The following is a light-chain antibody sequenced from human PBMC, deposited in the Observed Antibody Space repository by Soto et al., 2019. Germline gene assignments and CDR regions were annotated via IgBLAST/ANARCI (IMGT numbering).Light chain of an antibody. Sequence: EIVLTQSPATLSLSPGERATLSCRASQSVSSYLAWYQQKPGQAPRLLIYDASNRATGIPARFSGSGSGTDFTLTISSLETEDFAVYYCQQLSYWSLTFGGGTKVEIK. J-gene: IGKJ4*01. CDR2: DAS. V-gene: IGKV3-11*01. CDR3: QQLSYWSLT. CDR1: QSVSSY.